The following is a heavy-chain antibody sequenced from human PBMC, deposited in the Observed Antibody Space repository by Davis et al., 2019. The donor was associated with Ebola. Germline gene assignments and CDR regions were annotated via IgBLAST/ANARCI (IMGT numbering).Heavy chain of an antibody. Sequence: GGSLRLSCAASGFTFSDYYMSWIRQAPGKGLEWVSYISSSSSYTNYADSVKGRFTISRDNAKNSLYLQMNSLRAEDTAVYYCAREPALSGDYGDYIARVWYFDLWGRGTLVTVSS. CDR3: AREPALSGDYGDYIARVWYFDL. CDR1: GFTFSDYY. J-gene: IGHJ2*01. CDR2: ISSSSSYT. V-gene: IGHV3-11*06. D-gene: IGHD4-17*01.